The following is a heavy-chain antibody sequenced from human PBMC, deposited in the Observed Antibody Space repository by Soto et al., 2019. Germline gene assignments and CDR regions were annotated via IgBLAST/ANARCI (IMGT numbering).Heavy chain of an antibody. CDR2: IYSSGST. Sequence: SETLSLTCTVTGGSISGYYWSWIRQPAGKGLEWIGRIYSSGSTNYNPSLKSRVTMSVDTSKNQFSLKLISVTAADTAVYYCVRGGYYGSGSYYTLLDYRGQGTLVTVSS. V-gene: IGHV4-4*07. J-gene: IGHJ4*02. CDR3: VRGGYYGSGSYYTLLDY. CDR1: GGSISGYY. D-gene: IGHD3-10*01.